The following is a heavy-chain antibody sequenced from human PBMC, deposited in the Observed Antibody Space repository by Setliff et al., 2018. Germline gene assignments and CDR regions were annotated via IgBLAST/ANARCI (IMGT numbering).Heavy chain of an antibody. V-gene: IGHV4-34*01. CDR2: INHRGST. D-gene: IGHD3-10*01. CDR3: ATDVVRGAKPVGPDY. J-gene: IGHJ4*02. Sequence: PSETLSLTCAAYGGTFSDYYWTWIRQPPGKGLEWVGEINHRGSTTYNPSLKSRVTLSRDVAKRQFALNLRSVTAVDTAVYYCATDVVRGAKPVGPDYWGQGNLVTVSS. CDR1: GGTFSDYY.